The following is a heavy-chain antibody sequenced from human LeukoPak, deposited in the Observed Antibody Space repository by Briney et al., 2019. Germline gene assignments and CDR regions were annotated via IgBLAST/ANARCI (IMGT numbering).Heavy chain of an antibody. V-gene: IGHV1-18*01. D-gene: IGHD6-6*01. J-gene: IGHJ4*02. Sequence: ASVKVSCKASGYTFTSYGISWVRQAPGQGLEWMGWISTYNGNTNFAQKLKGRVTMTTDTSTSTAYMELRSLRSDDTAVYYCARDWSSSPEVVDFWGQGTLVTVSS. CDR3: ARDWSSSPEVVDF. CDR2: ISTYNGNT. CDR1: GYTFTSYG.